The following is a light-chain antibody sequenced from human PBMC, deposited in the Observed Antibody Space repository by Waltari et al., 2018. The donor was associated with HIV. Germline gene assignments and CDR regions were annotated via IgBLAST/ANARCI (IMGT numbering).Light chain of an antibody. CDR1: FGSVSTSYY. CDR2: STN. Sequence: QTVVTQEPSFSVSPGGTVTLTCGLNFGSVSTSYYPSWYQQTPGQTPRTLIYSTNTRSSGVPDRFSGSILGNKAALTITGAQADDESDYYCVLYMGGGIWVFGGGTKVTVL. CDR3: VLYMGGGIWV. J-gene: IGLJ3*02. V-gene: IGLV8-61*01.